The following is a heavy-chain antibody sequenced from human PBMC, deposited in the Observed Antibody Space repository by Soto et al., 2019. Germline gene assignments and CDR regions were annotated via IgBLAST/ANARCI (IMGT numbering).Heavy chain of an antibody. Sequence: VQLVESGGGLVKPGGSLRLSCAASGFTFSSYSMNWVRQAPGQGLEWMGWISAYNGNTNYAQKLQGRVTMTTDTSTSTAYMELRSLRSDDTAVYYCARGLSEYQLLWYGMDVWGQGTTVTVSS. CDR1: GFTFSSYS. CDR2: ISAYNGNT. V-gene: IGHV1-18*01. CDR3: ARGLSEYQLLWYGMDV. J-gene: IGHJ6*02. D-gene: IGHD2-2*01.